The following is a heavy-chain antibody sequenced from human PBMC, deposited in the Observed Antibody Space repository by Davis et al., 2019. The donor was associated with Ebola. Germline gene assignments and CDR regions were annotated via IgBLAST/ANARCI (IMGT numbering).Heavy chain of an antibody. CDR3: ARGGRALTGTTLDY. D-gene: IGHD1-7*01. CDR2: IIPIFGTA. J-gene: IGHJ4*02. V-gene: IGHV1-69*06. CDR1: GGTFSSYA. Sequence: SVNVSCKASGGTFSSYAISWVRQAPGQGLEWMGGIIPIFGTANYAQKFQGRVTITADKSTSTAYMELSSLRSEDTAVYYCARGGRALTGTTLDYWGQGTLVTVSS.